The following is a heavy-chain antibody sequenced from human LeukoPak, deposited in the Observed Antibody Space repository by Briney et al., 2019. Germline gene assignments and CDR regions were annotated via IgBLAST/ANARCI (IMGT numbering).Heavy chain of an antibody. CDR1: GFTFSSYW. V-gene: IGHV3-7*05. CDR2: IKEDGSEK. CDR3: ASQFWWAAVPGTLDY. J-gene: IGHJ4*02. Sequence: GGSLRLSCTASGFTFSSYWMSWVRQAPGRGLEWVANIKEDGSEKYYVDSVTGRYTISRDNAKKSLYLQMNSLGTEDTAVYYCASQFWWAAVPGTLDYWGQGTLVTVSS. D-gene: IGHD6-19*01.